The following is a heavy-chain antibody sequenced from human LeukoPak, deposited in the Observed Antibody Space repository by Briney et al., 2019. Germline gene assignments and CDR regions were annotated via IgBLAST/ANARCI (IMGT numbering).Heavy chain of an antibody. CDR2: IYYSGST. V-gene: IGHV4-39*01. Sequence: SETLSLTCAADGGSFSHYSWGWIRQPPGKGLEWIGSIYYSGSTYYNPSLKSRVTISVDTSKNQFSLKLSSVTAADTAVYYCASPVRYCSSTSCYADDAFDIWGQGTMVTVSS. CDR3: ASPVRYCSSTSCYADDAFDI. CDR1: GGSFSHYS. D-gene: IGHD2-2*01. J-gene: IGHJ3*02.